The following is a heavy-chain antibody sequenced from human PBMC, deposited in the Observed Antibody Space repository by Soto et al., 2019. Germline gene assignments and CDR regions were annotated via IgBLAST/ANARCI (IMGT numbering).Heavy chain of an antibody. CDR2: IIPIFGTS. D-gene: IGHD4-4*01. J-gene: IGHJ2*01. CDR3: ASGNSAGNWYFDL. Sequence: QVQLVQSGAEVKKPESSVKVSCKASGGTFRNYALSWVRQAPGQGLEWMGQIIPIFGTSNYAQKIQGRVTITADESTSTAYMELSSLRSEDTAIYYCASGNSAGNWYFDLWGRGTLVTVSS. V-gene: IGHV1-69*12. CDR1: GGTFRNYA.